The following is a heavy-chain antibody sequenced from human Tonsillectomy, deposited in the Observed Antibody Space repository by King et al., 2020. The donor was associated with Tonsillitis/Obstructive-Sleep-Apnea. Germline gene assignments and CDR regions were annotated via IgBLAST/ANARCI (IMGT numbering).Heavy chain of an antibody. CDR3: ARSPCSTSCYRGDY. Sequence: QLQESGPGLVKPSETLSLTCSVAGGSISSSSYYWGWIRQSPGKGLEWIGSIYHSGSTHSNPSLKSRVTISVDTSKNPFSLKLTSVTATDTAVYYCARSPCSTSCYRGDYWGQGTLVTVSS. J-gene: IGHJ4*02. CDR2: IYHSGST. CDR1: GGSISSSSYY. D-gene: IGHD2-2*02. V-gene: IGHV4-39*01.